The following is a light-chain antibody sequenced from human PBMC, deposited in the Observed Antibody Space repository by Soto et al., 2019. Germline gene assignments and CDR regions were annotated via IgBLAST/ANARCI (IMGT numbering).Light chain of an antibody. J-gene: IGKJ5*01. CDR2: AAS. V-gene: IGKV3-11*01. CDR1: QSVSNY. Sequence: EIVLTQSPATLSLSPGERVTLSRRASQSVSNYLAWYQQKPGTAPRLLVSAASNRATGIPARFSGSGAGTDFTLTISSLEPEDFGVFYCQQRFDWPKITFGQGTRLEIK. CDR3: QQRFDWPKIT.